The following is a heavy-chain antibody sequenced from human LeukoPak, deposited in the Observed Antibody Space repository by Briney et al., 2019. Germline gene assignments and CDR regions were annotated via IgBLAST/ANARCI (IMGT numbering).Heavy chain of an antibody. CDR1: GGTFSSYA. CDR2: IIPIFGTA. V-gene: IGHV1-69*13. Sequence: SVKVSCKASGGTFSSYAISWVRQAPGQGLEWMGGIIPIFGTANYAQKFQGRVTITADESTSTAYMELSSLRSEDTAVYYCASGDYYDSSGYYGNEYFQHWGQGTLVTVSS. J-gene: IGHJ1*01. CDR3: ASGDYYDSSGYYGNEYFQH. D-gene: IGHD3-22*01.